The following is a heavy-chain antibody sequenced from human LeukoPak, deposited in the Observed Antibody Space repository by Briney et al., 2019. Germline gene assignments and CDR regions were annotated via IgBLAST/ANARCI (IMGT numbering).Heavy chain of an antibody. V-gene: IGHV4-39*02. D-gene: IGHD6-25*01. CDR1: GDSISRSTYY. CDR2: VYYGRSP. CDR3: ARSSGTGTFSY. Sequence: SETLSLTCTVSGDSISRSTYYWAWIRRPPGKGLEWIGSVYYGRSPYFNPSLESRATISVDTSKNHFSLKMSSVTAADTAVYYCARSSGTGTFSYWGQGTLVTVSS. J-gene: IGHJ4*02.